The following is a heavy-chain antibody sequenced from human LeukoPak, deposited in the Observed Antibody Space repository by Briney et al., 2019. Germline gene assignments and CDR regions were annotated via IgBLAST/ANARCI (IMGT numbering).Heavy chain of an antibody. V-gene: IGHV3-23*01. D-gene: IGHD1-7*01. J-gene: IGHJ4*02. Sequence: GGSLRLSCAASGFTFSSYAMSWVRQAPGKGLEWVSAISGSGGSTYYADSVKGRFTISRDNSKNTLYLQMNSLRAQDTAVYYCAKQGRNYEVRDYWGQGTLVTVSS. CDR2: ISGSGGST. CDR1: GFTFSSYA. CDR3: AKQGRNYEVRDY.